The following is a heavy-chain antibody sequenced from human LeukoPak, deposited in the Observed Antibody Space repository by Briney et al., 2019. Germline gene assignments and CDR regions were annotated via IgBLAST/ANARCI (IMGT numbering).Heavy chain of an antibody. CDR2: IKQDGSEK. Sequence: GGSLRLSCAASGFTFSSYAMSWVRQAPGKGLEWVANIKQDGSEKYFVDSVRGRFTISRDNARNSLCLQMNSLRAEDTAVYYCARDVGAFDYWGQGTLVTVSS. V-gene: IGHV3-7*01. CDR1: GFTFSSYA. D-gene: IGHD1-26*01. CDR3: ARDVGAFDY. J-gene: IGHJ4*02.